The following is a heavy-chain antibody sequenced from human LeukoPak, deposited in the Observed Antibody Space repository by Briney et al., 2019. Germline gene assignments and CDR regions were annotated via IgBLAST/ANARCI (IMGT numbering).Heavy chain of an antibody. Sequence: GASVKVSCKASGGTFISYAISWVRQAPGQGLEWMGGIIPIFGTANYAQKFQGRVTITADESTSTAYMELSSLRSEDTAVYYCARGVAVAGMLDWGQGTLVTVSS. J-gene: IGHJ4*02. CDR3: ARGVAVAGMLD. CDR2: IIPIFGTA. CDR1: GGTFISYA. D-gene: IGHD6-19*01. V-gene: IGHV1-69*13.